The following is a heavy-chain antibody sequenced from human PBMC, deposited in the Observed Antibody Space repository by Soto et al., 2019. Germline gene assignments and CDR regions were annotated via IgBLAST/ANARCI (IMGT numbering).Heavy chain of an antibody. CDR2: ISGSGGST. J-gene: IGHJ4*02. D-gene: IGHD3-22*01. V-gene: IGHV3-23*01. CDR3: AKSRPGGGITMIVVAFDY. CDR1: GFTFSSYA. Sequence: QPGGSLRLSCAASGFTFSSYAMSWVRQAPGKGLEWVSAISGSGGSTYYADSVKGRFTISRDNSKNTLYLQMNSLRAEDTAVYYCAKSRPGGGITMIVVAFDYWGQGTLVTVSS.